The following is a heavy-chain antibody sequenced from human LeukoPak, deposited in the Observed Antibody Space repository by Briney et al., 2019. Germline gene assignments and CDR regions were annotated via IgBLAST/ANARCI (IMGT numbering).Heavy chain of an antibody. V-gene: IGHV3-7*01. J-gene: IGHJ4*02. CDR2: INRGGSES. CDR1: GVTFTVYW. D-gene: IGHD1-26*01. Sequence: RGSLRLSCAASGVTFTVYWTTCVRQVPGKGLGWVANINRGGSESYKVDSVKGRFTISRDNAKNSLYLQMDSLRVEDTAVYYCARVGAWELQRVFDYGGQGTLVTVSS. CDR3: ARVGAWELQRVFDY.